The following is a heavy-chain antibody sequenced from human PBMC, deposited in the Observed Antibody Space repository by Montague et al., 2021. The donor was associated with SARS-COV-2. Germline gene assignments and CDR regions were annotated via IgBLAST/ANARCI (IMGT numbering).Heavy chain of an antibody. Sequence: SETLSLTCTVSGGSISGGSYYWAWLRQPPGKGLEWIGSIFYNGGAYDNPSLKSRATISVDTSKNQFSLKLSSVTAADTAVYFCARHRDNLGSLNWFAPWGQGTLVTVSS. CDR1: GGSISGGSYY. CDR2: IFYNGGA. D-gene: IGHD3-16*01. J-gene: IGHJ5*02. CDR3: ARHRDNLGSLNWFAP. V-gene: IGHV4-39*01.